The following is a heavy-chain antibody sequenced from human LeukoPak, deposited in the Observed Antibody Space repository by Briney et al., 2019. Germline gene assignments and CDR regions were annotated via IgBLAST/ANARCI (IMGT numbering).Heavy chain of an antibody. CDR2: ISSSSSYI. CDR3: ARDGSIAARAFDY. Sequence: GGSLRLSCAASGFTFSSYSMNWVRQAPGKWQGLVSSISSSSSYIYYADSVKGRFTISRDNAKNSLYLQMNSLRAEDTAVYYCARDGSIAARAFDYWGQGTLVTVSS. D-gene: IGHD6-6*01. CDR1: GFTFSSYS. J-gene: IGHJ4*02. V-gene: IGHV3-21*01.